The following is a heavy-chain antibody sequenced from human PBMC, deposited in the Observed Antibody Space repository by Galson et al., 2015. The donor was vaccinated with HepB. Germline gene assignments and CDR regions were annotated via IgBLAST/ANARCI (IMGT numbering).Heavy chain of an antibody. CDR3: ARDPYYYDGSGARNFYYYGMDV. CDR2: ISGYSGNT. D-gene: IGHD3-22*01. J-gene: IGHJ6*02. CDR1: GYTFTTYG. Sequence: SVKVSCKASGYTFTTYGISWVRQAPGQGLEWMGWISGYSGNTNYAKKFQGRLTMTTDTSARTANMELGSLRSDDTAVYYCARDPYYYDGSGARNFYYYGMDVWGQGTTVTVSS. V-gene: IGHV1-18*04.